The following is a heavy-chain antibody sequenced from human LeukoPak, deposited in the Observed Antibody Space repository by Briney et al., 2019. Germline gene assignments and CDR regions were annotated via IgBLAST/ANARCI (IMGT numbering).Heavy chain of an antibody. CDR1: GFTFSDYY. V-gene: IGHV3-11*06. Sequence: PGGSLRLSCAASGFTFSDYYMSWIRQAPGKGLEWVSYISSSSSYTNYADSVKGRFTISRDNARNSLYLQMNSLRAENTAVYYCARVGLYGGGDAFDIWGQGTMVTVSS. CDR2: ISSSSSYT. J-gene: IGHJ3*02. CDR3: ARVGLYGGGDAFDI. D-gene: IGHD4-17*01.